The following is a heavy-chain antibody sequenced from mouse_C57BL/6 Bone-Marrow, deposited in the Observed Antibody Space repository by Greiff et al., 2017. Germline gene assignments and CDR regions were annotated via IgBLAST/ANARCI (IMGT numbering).Heavy chain of an antibody. CDR3: TREGWLLRWFAY. D-gene: IGHD2-3*01. Sequence: QVHVKQSGAELVRPGASVTLSCKASGYTFTDYEMHWVKQTPVHGLEWIGALDPETGGTAYNQKFKGKAILTADKSSSTAYMELRSLTSEDSAVYYCTREGWLLRWFAYWGQGTLVTVSA. CDR2: LDPETGGT. V-gene: IGHV1-15*01. CDR1: GYTFTDYE. J-gene: IGHJ3*01.